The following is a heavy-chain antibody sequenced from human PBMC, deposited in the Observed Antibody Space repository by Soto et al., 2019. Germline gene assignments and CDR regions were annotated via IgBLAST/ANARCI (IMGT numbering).Heavy chain of an antibody. D-gene: IGHD5-12*01. CDR3: VRYSGYDGYFDY. V-gene: IGHV3-48*03. CDR2: IRSSGSTI. Sequence: PGGSLRLSCAASGFTFSSYEMNWVRQAPGKGLEWVSYIRSSGSTIYYADSVKGRFTISRDNAKNSLYLLMNSLRAKDTAVYYCVRYSGYDGYFDYWGQGTLVTVSS. J-gene: IGHJ4*02. CDR1: GFTFSSYE.